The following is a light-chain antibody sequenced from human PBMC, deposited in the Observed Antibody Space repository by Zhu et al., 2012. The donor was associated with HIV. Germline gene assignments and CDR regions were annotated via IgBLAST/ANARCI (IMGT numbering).Light chain of an antibody. CDR2: EAS. Sequence: EIVMTQYPATLSASPGERATLYCRASQSVNTHLAWYRQKPGQAPRLLIYEASIRATGIPDRFSGSGSGTDFTLTISRLEPEDFAVYYCQQYDSSVKTFGQGTKVEFK. J-gene: IGKJ1*01. CDR3: QQYDSSVKT. V-gene: IGKV3-20*01. CDR1: QSVNTH.